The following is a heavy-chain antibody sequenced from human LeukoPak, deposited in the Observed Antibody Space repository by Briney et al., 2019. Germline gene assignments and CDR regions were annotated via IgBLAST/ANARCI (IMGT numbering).Heavy chain of an antibody. Sequence: GRSLRLSCAASGFTLSDYGMHWVRQAPGKGLEWVTVISNEGRAQYYADSVKGRLTISRGNSENTLSLQMNSLRADDTAVYYCTKEGGPMSVTTERYSFDHWGRGTLVTVSS. J-gene: IGHJ4*02. CDR2: ISNEGRAQ. D-gene: IGHD4-17*01. CDR1: GFTLSDYG. CDR3: TKEGGPMSVTTERYSFDH. V-gene: IGHV3-30*18.